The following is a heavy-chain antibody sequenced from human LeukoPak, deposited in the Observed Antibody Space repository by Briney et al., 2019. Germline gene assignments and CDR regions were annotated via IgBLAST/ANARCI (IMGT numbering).Heavy chain of an antibody. J-gene: IGHJ4*02. CDR1: GFTFSSYW. V-gene: IGHV3-7*01. CDR3: ARDGFYCSGGSCYSDY. CDR2: IKQDGSEK. Sequence: PGGSLRLSCAASGFTFSSYWMSWVRQAPGKGLEWVANIKQDGSEKYYVDSVKGRFTIYRDNAKNSLYLQMNSLRAEDTAVYYCARDGFYCSGGSCYSDYWGQGTLVTVSS. D-gene: IGHD2-15*01.